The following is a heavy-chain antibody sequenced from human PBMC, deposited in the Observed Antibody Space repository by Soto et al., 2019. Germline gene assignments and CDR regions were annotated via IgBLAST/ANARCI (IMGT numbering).Heavy chain of an antibody. D-gene: IGHD4-17*01. Sequence: EVQLVESGGDLVKPGGCLRLSCATSGITFINAWMSWVRQAPGKGLEWVGRIKNKADGGTADYAAPVRGRFTISRDDSKDTLFLQMNSLETEDTAVYYCTTDPGDYEDFWGQGILVTVSS. CDR3: TTDPGDYEDF. CDR1: GITFINAW. V-gene: IGHV3-15*01. J-gene: IGHJ4*02. CDR2: IKNKADGGTA.